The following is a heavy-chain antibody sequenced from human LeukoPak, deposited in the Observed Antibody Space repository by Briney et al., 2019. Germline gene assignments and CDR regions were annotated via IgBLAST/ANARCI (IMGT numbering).Heavy chain of an antibody. CDR3: ARDFGLAGKVDY. D-gene: IGHD1-1*01. V-gene: IGHV3-64*01. Sequence: GGSLRLSCAASGFTFSRYAMHWVRQAPGKGLESVSAISSNGGSTYYANSVKGRFTISRDNSKNSLYLQMGSLRAEDLAVYYCARDFGLAGKVDYWGQGTLVTVSS. CDR2: ISSNGGST. J-gene: IGHJ4*02. CDR1: GFTFSRYA.